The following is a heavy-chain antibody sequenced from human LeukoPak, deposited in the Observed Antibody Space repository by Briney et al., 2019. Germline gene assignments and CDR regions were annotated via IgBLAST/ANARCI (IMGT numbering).Heavy chain of an antibody. J-gene: IGHJ4*02. CDR1: GYTFTGYY. Sequence: ASVKVSCKASGYTFTGYYMHWVRQAPGQGLEWMGWINPNSGGTNYAQKFQGRVTMTRDTSISTAYMELSRLRSDDTAVYYCARSPYSSSSRCYFDYWGQGTLVTVSS. CDR3: ARSPYSSSSRCYFDY. D-gene: IGHD6-6*01. CDR2: INPNSGGT. V-gene: IGHV1-2*02.